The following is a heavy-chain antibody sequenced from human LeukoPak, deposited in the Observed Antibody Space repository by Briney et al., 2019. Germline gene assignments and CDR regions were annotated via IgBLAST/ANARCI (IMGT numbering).Heavy chain of an antibody. V-gene: IGHV4-38-2*01. CDR3: ARARVVHYNFRSGLHWYFDV. D-gene: IGHD3-3*01. CDR1: GFSISSGHY. Sequence: SETLSLTCAVSGFSISSGHYWAWIRQSPGKGLEWIGTISHSGNTYYNSSLKSRLAVSVDTSKNHLSLNLNSLTAADTAVYHCARARVVHYNFRSGLHWYFDVWGRGTLVTVSS. J-gene: IGHJ2*01. CDR2: ISHSGNT.